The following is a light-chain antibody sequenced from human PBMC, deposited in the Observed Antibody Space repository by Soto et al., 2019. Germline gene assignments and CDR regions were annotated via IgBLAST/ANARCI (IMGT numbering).Light chain of an antibody. CDR1: SSDVGTYNY. CDR3: CSYAGSPRYV. V-gene: IGLV2-11*01. Sequence: QSALTQPRSVSGSPGQSVTISCTGTSSDVGTYNYVSWYQQHPGKAPKVMISDVSARPSGVPDRFSGSKSGNTASLTISGLQAEDEADYYCCSYAGSPRYVFGTGTKVTVL. J-gene: IGLJ1*01. CDR2: DVS.